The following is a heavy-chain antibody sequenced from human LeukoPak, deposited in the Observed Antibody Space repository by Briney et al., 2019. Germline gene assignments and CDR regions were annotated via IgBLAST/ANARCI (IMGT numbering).Heavy chain of an antibody. Sequence: SETLSLTCAVYGRSLSGYHWSWIRQPPGKGLAWIGHINYDGGTTYNPSLKSRVTISVDTSKNQFSQKLSSVTAADTAVYYCARVGGWFGELYGGDWFDPWGQGTLVTVSS. CDR1: GRSLSGYH. CDR2: INYDGGT. V-gene: IGHV4-34*01. J-gene: IGHJ5*02. D-gene: IGHD3-10*01. CDR3: ARVGGWFGELYGGDWFDP.